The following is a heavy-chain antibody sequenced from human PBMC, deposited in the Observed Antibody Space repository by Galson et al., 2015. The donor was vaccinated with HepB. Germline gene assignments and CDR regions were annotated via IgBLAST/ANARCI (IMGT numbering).Heavy chain of an antibody. Sequence: SVKVSCKASGYTFTSYYMHWVRQAPGQGLEWMGIINPSGGSTSYAQKFQGRVTMTRDTSTSTVYMELSSLRSEDTAAYYCARGSMVRGGRTNWFDPWGQGTLVTVSS. V-gene: IGHV1-46*01. CDR2: INPSGGST. CDR1: GYTFTSYY. D-gene: IGHD3-10*01. CDR3: ARGSMVRGGRTNWFDP. J-gene: IGHJ5*02.